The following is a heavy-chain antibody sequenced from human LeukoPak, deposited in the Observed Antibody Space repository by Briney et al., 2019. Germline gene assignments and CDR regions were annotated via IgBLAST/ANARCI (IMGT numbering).Heavy chain of an antibody. CDR1: GFAFSSFP. V-gene: IGHV3-30*04. CDR2: ISYHGTNK. J-gene: IGHJ4*02. Sequence: GRSLRLSCAASGFAFSSFPIHWVRQAPGKGLEGVAIISYHGTNKFYAESVKGRSTIPRENSRNTLYLKMNSLTVEDTAVYYCARDRGDGPYYFDSWGEGTLVTVSS. D-gene: IGHD3-10*01. CDR3: ARDRGDGPYYFDS.